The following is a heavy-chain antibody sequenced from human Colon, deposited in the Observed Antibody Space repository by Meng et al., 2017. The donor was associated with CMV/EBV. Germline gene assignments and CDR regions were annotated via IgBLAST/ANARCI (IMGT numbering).Heavy chain of an antibody. J-gene: IGHJ4*02. D-gene: IGHD4-11*01. CDR3: AKGTTLTTLDY. Sequence: RGSLRLSCTASGFNFRSSAMSWVRQAPGKGLEWVSGISGSGRSTYDADSVKGRFTISRDNSKNTLYLQMSSLRAEDTAVYYCAKGTTLTTLDYWGQGTLVTV. V-gene: IGHV3-23*01. CDR1: GFNFRSSA. CDR2: ISGSGRST.